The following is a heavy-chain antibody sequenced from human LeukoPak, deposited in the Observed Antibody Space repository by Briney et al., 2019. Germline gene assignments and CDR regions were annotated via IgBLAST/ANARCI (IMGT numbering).Heavy chain of an antibody. D-gene: IGHD1-26*01. J-gene: IGHJ4*02. CDR1: GFTFSSYG. CDR2: ISAGGIYT. Sequence: GGSLRLSCSASGFTFSSYGMSWLRQPPGKGLEWVSAISAGGIYTYYADSVKGRFTISRDNSKNTLHLQMNSLRAEDTAVYYCAKPWETGGYFDYWGQGTLVTVSS. CDR3: AKPWETGGYFDY. V-gene: IGHV3-23*01.